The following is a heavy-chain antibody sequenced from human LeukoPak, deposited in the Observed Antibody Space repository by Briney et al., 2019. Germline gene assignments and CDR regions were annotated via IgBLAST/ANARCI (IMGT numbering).Heavy chain of an antibody. CDR1: GYTFTTYG. J-gene: IGHJ3*02. CDR2: ISAYNGNT. CDR3: AREGDFTIFGVVTLDAFDI. D-gene: IGHD3-3*01. Sequence: ASVKVSCKASGYTFTTYGISWVRQAPGQGLEWMGWISAYNGNTNYAQKLQGRVTMTTDTSTSTAYMELRGLRSDDTAVYYCAREGDFTIFGVVTLDAFDIWGQGTMVTVSS. V-gene: IGHV1-18*01.